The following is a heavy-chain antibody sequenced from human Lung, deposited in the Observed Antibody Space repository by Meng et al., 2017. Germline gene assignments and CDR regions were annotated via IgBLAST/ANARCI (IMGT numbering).Heavy chain of an antibody. CDR1: GFYFNNAW. CDR3: TWDDKAVSDY. CDR2: ITSNTDGGTA. Sequence: VRSWVDLVKLGASLRLACAAAGFYFNNAWMSVVRQAPGKGLEVFGRITSNTDGGTAEYAAPVTGRFTISRDDSKSTLYLQMSGLRIDDTGVYYCTWDDKAVSDYWGQGTLVTVSS. V-gene: IGHV3-15*01. J-gene: IGHJ4*02. D-gene: IGHD1-26*01.